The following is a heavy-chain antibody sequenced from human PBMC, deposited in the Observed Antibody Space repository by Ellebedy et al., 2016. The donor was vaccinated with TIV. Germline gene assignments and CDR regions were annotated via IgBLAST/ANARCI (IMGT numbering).Heavy chain of an antibody. Sequence: GGSLRLSCAASGFTFSNAWMNWVRQAPGKGLEWVGRIKSKTDGGAADYAAPVKGRFTISRDNSKNTLYLQMNSLKTEDTAVYFCTTVYRYNYDSVWGQGTLVTVSS. CDR1: GFTFSNAW. V-gene: IGHV3-15*01. D-gene: IGHD5-18*01. J-gene: IGHJ4*02. CDR3: TTVYRYNYDSV. CDR2: IKSKTDGGAA.